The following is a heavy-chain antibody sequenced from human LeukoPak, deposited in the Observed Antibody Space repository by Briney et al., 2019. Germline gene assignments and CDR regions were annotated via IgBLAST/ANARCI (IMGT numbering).Heavy chain of an antibody. CDR1: GYIFTSYW. J-gene: IGHJ3*02. CDR2: IYPGDSDT. D-gene: IGHD3-22*01. Sequence: GESLQISCKGSGYIFTSYWIGWVRQMPGKGLEWMGIIYPGDSDTTYSPSFQGQVTISADKSISTAYLQWSSLKASDTALYYCARRGYDSSGYRDAFDIWGQGTMVTVSS. V-gene: IGHV5-51*01. CDR3: ARRGYDSSGYRDAFDI.